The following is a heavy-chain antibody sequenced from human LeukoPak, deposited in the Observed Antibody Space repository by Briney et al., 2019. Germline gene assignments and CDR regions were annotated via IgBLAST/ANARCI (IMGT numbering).Heavy chain of an antibody. J-gene: IGHJ4*02. CDR2: ISAYNGNT. CDR3: VRGIGDWNFDY. D-gene: IGHD1-1*01. CDR1: GFTFTSYG. Sequence: ASVKVSCKASGFTFTSYGITWVRQAPGQGLAWMGWISAYNGNTNYAQKLQGRVTMTTDTSTSTAYMELRSLRSDDTAVYYCVRGIGDWNFDYWGQGTLVTVSS. V-gene: IGHV1-18*01.